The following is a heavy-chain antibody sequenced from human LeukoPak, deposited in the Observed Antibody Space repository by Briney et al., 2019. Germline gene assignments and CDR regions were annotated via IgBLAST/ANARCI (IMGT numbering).Heavy chain of an antibody. CDR3: ARQGPTTVTTDY. D-gene: IGHD4-17*01. CDR1: GGSISSSSYY. V-gene: IGHV4-39*01. CDR2: IYYSGST. Sequence: SETLSLTCTVSGGSISSSSYYWGWIRQPPGKGLEWIGSIYYSGSTYYNPSLKSRVTISVDTSKNQFSLKLSSVTAAGTAVYYCARQGPTTVTTDYWGQGTLVTVSS. J-gene: IGHJ4*02.